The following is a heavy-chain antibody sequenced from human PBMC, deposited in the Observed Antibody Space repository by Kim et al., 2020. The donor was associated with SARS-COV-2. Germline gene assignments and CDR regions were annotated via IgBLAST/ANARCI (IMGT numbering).Heavy chain of an antibody. D-gene: IGHD6-19*01. J-gene: IGHJ4*02. CDR1: GFTFSSYW. CDR3: ARDGYLGIAVAGAFDY. Sequence: GGSLRLSCAASGFTFSSYWMSWVRQAPGKGLEWVANIKQDGSEKYYVDSVKGRFTISRDNAKNSLYLQMNSLRAEDTAVYYCARDGYLGIAVAGAFDYWGQGTLVTVSS. CDR2: IKQDGSEK. V-gene: IGHV3-7*03.